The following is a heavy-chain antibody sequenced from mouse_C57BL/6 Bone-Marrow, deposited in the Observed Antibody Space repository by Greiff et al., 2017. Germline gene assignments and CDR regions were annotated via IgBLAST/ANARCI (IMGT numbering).Heavy chain of an antibody. Sequence: EVHLVESGEGLVKPGGSLKLSCAASGFTFSSYAMSWVRQTPEKRLEWVAYISSGGDYIYYADTVKGRFTISRDNARNTLYLQMSSLKSEDTAMYYCTREGSNYWYFDVWGTGTTVTVSS. CDR2: ISSGGDYI. V-gene: IGHV5-9-1*02. D-gene: IGHD2-5*01. CDR1: GFTFSSYA. J-gene: IGHJ1*03. CDR3: TREGSNYWYFDV.